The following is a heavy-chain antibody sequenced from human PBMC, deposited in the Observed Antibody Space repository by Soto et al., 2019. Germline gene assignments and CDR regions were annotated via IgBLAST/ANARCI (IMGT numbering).Heavy chain of an antibody. CDR3: AKGSDTSGYYQLDY. CDR2: ISHDGTKK. CDR1: GFTFSSYG. Sequence: GGSLRLSCAASGFTFSSYGMHWVRQAPGKGLEWMAVISHDGTKKYYVDSVKGRFTISRDNSKNTLYLQMNSLRADDTALYSCAKGSDTSGYYQLDYWGQGTLVTVSS. D-gene: IGHD3-22*01. J-gene: IGHJ4*02. V-gene: IGHV3-30*18.